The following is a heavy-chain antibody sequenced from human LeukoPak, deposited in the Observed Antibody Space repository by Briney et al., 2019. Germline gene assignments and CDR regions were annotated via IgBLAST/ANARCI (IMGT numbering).Heavy chain of an antibody. CDR3: ARGRTIFGVVIGAFDI. J-gene: IGHJ3*02. Sequence: ASVTVSCKASGYTFTSYGSSWVRQAPGQGLEWMGLISAYNGNTNYAQKLQGRVTMTTDTSTSTAYMEVSSLRSHDSAVYYCARGRTIFGVVIGAFDIWRQGTMVTVSS. D-gene: IGHD3-3*01. CDR2: ISAYNGNT. CDR1: GYTFTSYG. V-gene: IGHV1-18*01.